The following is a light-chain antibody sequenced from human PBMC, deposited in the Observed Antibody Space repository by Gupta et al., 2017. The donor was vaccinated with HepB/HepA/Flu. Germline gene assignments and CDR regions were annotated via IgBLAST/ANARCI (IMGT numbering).Light chain of an antibody. V-gene: IGLV2-14*01. J-gene: IGLJ2*01. CDR2: NGF. Sequence: QSALAQPASVSGSPGQSITISCTGTNSDYVSWYQQYPGKAPKLLLYNGFDRPSGVSHRFSGSKSGNTASLTISGLQAEDEANYYCSSYTFTSTLVVFGGGTHLTGL. CDR3: SSYTFTSTLVV. CDR1: NSDY.